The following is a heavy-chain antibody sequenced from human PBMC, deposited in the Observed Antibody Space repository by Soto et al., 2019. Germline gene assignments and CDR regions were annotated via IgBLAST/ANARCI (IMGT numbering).Heavy chain of an antibody. CDR2: IKEDGNEE. D-gene: IGHD3-22*01. J-gene: IGHJ3*02. Sequence: EVQLVESGGGLVQPGGSLRLSCAASGFSISNYWMTWVRQAPGKGLEWVANIKEDGNEEYYVDSVKGRFTISRDNAKNSLYLQMNSLRAEDTAVYYCARDLTPEILPYYYDANHIWGQGTLVTVSS. CDR3: ARDLTPEILPYYYDANHI. V-gene: IGHV3-7*01. CDR1: GFSISNYW.